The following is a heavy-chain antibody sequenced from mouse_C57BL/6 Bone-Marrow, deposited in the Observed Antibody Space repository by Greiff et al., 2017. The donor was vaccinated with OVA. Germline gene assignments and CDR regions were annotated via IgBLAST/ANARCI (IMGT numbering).Heavy chain of an antibody. V-gene: IGHV1-59*01. Sequence: QVQLKQPGAELVRPGTSVKLSCKASGYTFTSYWMHWVKQRPGQGLEWIGVIDPSDSYTNYNQKFKGKATLTVDTSSSTAYMQLNSLTSEDSAVYYCATTGSYYYAMDYWGQGTSVTVSS. D-gene: IGHD4-1*02. CDR1: GYTFTSYW. CDR3: ATTGSYYYAMDY. CDR2: IDPSDSYT. J-gene: IGHJ4*01.